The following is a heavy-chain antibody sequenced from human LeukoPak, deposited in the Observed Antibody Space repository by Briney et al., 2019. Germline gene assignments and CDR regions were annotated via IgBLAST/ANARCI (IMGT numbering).Heavy chain of an antibody. J-gene: IGHJ4*02. V-gene: IGHV3-7*01. CDR2: IKEDGSED. CDR3: ARDADGYED. CDR1: GFTFSRAW. Sequence: GGSLRLSCAASGFTFSRAWMSWVRQAPGKGLEWVANIKEDGSEDYYADSVKGRFAISKDNAKNSLYLQMNNLRAKDTAMYYCARDADGYEDWGQGTLVIVSS. D-gene: IGHD5-24*01.